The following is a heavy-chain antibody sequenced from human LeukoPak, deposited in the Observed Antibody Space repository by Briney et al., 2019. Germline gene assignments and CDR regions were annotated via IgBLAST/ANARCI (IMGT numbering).Heavy chain of an antibody. J-gene: IGHJ4*02. CDR2: ISGSGGTT. D-gene: IGHD3-16*02. CDR3: AKEDYLWGSYRLDY. V-gene: IGHV3-23*01. Sequence: GGSLRLSCAASGFTLSSYAMSWVRQSPGKGLEWVSTISGSGGTTSYADSVKGRFTISRDNSKSTLSLQMNSLRAEDTALYYCAKEDYLWGSYRLDYWGQGTLVTVSS. CDR1: GFTLSSYA.